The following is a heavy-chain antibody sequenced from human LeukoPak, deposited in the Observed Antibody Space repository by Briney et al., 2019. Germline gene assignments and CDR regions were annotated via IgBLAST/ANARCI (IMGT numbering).Heavy chain of an antibody. CDR1: GYTFSGYY. J-gene: IGHJ4*02. V-gene: IGHV1-2*02. D-gene: IGHD2-8*01. CDR3: ASADVLGDLSH. CDR2: LNPNSGGT. Sequence: ASVKVSCKASGYTFSGYYMHWVRQAPGQGLEWMGWLNPNSGGTNYAQKFQGRVTMTRDTSISTAHMELSWLRSDDTAVYYCASADVLGDLSHWGQGTLVTVSS.